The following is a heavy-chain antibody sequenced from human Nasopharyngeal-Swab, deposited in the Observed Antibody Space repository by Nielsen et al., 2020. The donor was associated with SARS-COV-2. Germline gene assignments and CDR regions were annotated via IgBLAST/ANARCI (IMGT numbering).Heavy chain of an antibody. Sequence: WIRQPPGKGLEWVSAISGSGGSTYYADSVKGRFTISRDNSKNTLYLQMNSLRAEDTAVYYCAIWDAFDIWGRGTMVTVSS. J-gene: IGHJ3*02. D-gene: IGHD3-10*01. CDR3: AIWDAFDI. V-gene: IGHV3-23*01. CDR2: ISGSGGST.